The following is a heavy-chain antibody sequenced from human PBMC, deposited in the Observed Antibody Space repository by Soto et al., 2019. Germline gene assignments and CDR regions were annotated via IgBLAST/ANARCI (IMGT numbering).Heavy chain of an antibody. Sequence: GGSLRLSCAASGFTFSSYAMHWVRQAPGKGLEWVAVIWYDGSNKYYADSVKGRFTISRDNSKNTLYLQMNSLRAEDTSVYYCAKEGGLSGSYYISSSYYFDYWGQGTLVTVSS. CDR2: IWYDGSNK. V-gene: IGHV3-30*02. D-gene: IGHD1-26*01. CDR3: AKEGGLSGSYYISSSYYFDY. CDR1: GFTFSSYA. J-gene: IGHJ4*02.